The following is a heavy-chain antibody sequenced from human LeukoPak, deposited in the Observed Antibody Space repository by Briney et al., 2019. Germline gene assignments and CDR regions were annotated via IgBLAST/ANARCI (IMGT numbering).Heavy chain of an antibody. CDR1: GSIFTSYW. D-gene: IGHD6-19*01. J-gene: IGHJ4*02. CDR2: IYPGDSDT. V-gene: IGHV5-51*01. Sequence: GASLQISCKGSGSIFTSYWIGWVRQLPGKGVEWMGIIYPGDSDTRYSPSFQGQVTISADKSISTAYLQWSSLKASDTAMYYCARSGLAVAGSMFDYWGQGTLVTVSS. CDR3: ARSGLAVAGSMFDY.